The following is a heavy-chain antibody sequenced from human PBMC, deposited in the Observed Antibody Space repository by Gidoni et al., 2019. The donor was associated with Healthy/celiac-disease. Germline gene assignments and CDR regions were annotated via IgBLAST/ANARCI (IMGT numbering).Heavy chain of an antibody. CDR1: GFTFDDYA. CDR3: AKDVDYGGNSGYFDY. J-gene: IGHJ4*02. V-gene: IGHV3-9*01. Sequence: EVQLVESGGGLVQPGRSLRLSCAASGFTFDDYAMHWVRQAPGKGLEWVSGISWNSGSIGYADSVKGRFTISRDNAKNSLYLQMNSLRAEDTALYYCAKDVDYGGNSGYFDYWGQGTLVTVSS. D-gene: IGHD4-17*01. CDR2: ISWNSGSI.